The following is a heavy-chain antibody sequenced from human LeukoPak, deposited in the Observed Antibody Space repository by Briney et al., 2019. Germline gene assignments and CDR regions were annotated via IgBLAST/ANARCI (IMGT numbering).Heavy chain of an antibody. J-gene: IGHJ4*02. CDR2: ISSSSSTI. CDR3: AKEGGELLLSAY. Sequence: GGSLRLSCAASGFTFSTYSMNWVRQAPGKGLEWVSYISSSSSTIYYADSVKGRFTISRDNSKNTLYLQMNSLRAEDTAVYYCAKEGGELLLSAYWGQGTLVTVSS. CDR1: GFTFSTYS. D-gene: IGHD2-15*01. V-gene: IGHV3-48*01.